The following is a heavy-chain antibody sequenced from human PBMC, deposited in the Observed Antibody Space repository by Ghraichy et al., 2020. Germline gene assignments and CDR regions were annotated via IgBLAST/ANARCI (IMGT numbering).Heavy chain of an antibody. CDR1: GVTFSNYA. CDR3: ARRVGAVAANYWAFDI. J-gene: IGHJ3*02. Sequence: GGSLRLSCAASGVTFSNYAMHWVRQAPGKGLEYVAAIISKGASTYFANSVKGRFTISRDNSNNTLYLQMGSLRVEDTALYYCARRVGAVAANYWAFDIWGQGPMVTVSS. V-gene: IGHV3-64*01. CDR2: IISKGAST. D-gene: IGHD6-19*01.